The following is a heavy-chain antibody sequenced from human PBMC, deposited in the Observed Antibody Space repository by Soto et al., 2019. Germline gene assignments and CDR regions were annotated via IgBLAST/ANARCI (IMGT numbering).Heavy chain of an antibody. V-gene: IGHV1-69*12. D-gene: IGHD5-12*01. CDR1: GGTFSNYP. CDR2: IIPIFGTV. Sequence: QVQLVQSGAEVKKPGSSVKVSCKASGGTFSNYPISWVRQAPGQGLEWMGGIIPIFGTVNYAQKFQGRVTITADESTSTADMERSSLRSEDTAVYYCARGNHRWLQLWYFDLWGRGTLVTVSS. CDR3: ARGNHRWLQLWYFDL. J-gene: IGHJ2*01.